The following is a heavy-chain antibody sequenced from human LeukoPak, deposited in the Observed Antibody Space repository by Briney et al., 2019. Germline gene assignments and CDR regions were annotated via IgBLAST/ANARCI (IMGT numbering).Heavy chain of an antibody. V-gene: IGHV3-21*05. Sequence: GGSLRLSCAGFGFTFSYYNMNWVRQAPGKGLEWVSYISTTSGDTFYADSVKGRFTISRDNAKNSLYLQMNSLRAEDTAVYYCTRQDWSPFDYWGQGTLVTVAS. CDR1: GFTFSYYN. D-gene: IGHD2-15*01. CDR3: TRQDWSPFDY. CDR2: ISTTSGDT. J-gene: IGHJ4*02.